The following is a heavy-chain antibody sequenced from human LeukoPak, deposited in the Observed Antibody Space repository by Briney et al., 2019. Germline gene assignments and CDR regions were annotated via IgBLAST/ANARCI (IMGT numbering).Heavy chain of an antibody. CDR1: GFTFSSYG. J-gene: IGHJ4*02. Sequence: GGSLRLSCAASGFTFSSYGMHWVRQAPGKGLEWVAVISYDGSNKYYADSVKGRFTISRDNFKNTVYLQMNSLRAEDTAVYYCAKDDVDYWGQGTLVTVSS. V-gene: IGHV3-30*18. CDR2: ISYDGSNK. CDR3: AKDDVDY.